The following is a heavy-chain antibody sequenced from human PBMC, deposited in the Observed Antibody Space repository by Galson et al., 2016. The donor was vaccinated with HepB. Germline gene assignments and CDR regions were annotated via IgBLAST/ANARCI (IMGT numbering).Heavy chain of an antibody. CDR3: ARFSEYTNSGADM. Sequence: SLRLSCAASGFTFNSHAMHWVRQAPGKGLEWVAIISYDGGNKYYAASVRGRFAVSRDNAKNSLYLQMNSLRAEDTAVYYCARFSEYTNSGADMWGQGTMVTVSS. CDR2: ISYDGGNK. J-gene: IGHJ3*02. V-gene: IGHV3-30*09. D-gene: IGHD2-2*02. CDR1: GFTFNSHA.